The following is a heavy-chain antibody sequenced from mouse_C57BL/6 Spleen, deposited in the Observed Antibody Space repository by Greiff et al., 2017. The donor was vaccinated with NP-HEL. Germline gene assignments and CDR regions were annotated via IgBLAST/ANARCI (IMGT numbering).Heavy chain of an antibody. V-gene: IGHV5-9-1*02. CDR2: ISSGGDYI. CDR1: GFTFSSYA. J-gene: IGHJ3*01. CDR3: TRDRGHYYYGSSQGLFAY. D-gene: IGHD1-1*01. Sequence: EVNVVESGEGLVKPGGSLKLSCAASGFTFSSYAMSWVRQTPEKRLEWVAYISSGGDYIYYADTVKGRFTISRDNARNTLYLQMSSLKSEDTAMYYCTRDRGHYYYGSSQGLFAYWGQGTLVTVSA.